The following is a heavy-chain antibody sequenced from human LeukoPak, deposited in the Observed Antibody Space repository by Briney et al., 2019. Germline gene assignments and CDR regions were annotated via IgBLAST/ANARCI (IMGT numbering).Heavy chain of an antibody. D-gene: IGHD6-6*01. Sequence: NASETLSLTCTVSDGSITSYYWSWIRQPAGKGLEWIGRIFATGSTNYNPSLTSRVTMSVDMSKNQFSLKLSSVTAADTAVYYCARGQLVLDYWAQGTLVTVSS. CDR3: ARGQLVLDY. V-gene: IGHV4-4*07. CDR1: DGSITSYY. J-gene: IGHJ4*02. CDR2: IFATGST.